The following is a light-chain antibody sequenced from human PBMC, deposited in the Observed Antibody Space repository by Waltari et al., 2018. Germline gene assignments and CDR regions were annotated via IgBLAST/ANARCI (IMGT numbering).Light chain of an antibody. CDR3: LQRSKWLA. CDR1: ENINRV. V-gene: IGKV3-11*01. CDR2: DAS. Sequence: EIVLTQSPATLSLSPGEGATLSCRASENINRVLAWYQQKPGQAPRLLIYDASSRASGIPGRFSGSGSGTDFTLTISSLEPEDSAVYYCLQRSKWLAFGGGTKVEIK. J-gene: IGKJ4*01.